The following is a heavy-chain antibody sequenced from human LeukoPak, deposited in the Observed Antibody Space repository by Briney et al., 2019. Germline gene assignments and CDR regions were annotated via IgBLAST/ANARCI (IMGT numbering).Heavy chain of an antibody. CDR2: ISYDGSNK. CDR1: GFTFSSYE. D-gene: IGHD1-26*01. V-gene: IGHV3-30*18. CDR3: AKPLGVMGAAFDY. Sequence: GGSLRLSCAASGFTFSSYEMHWVRQAPGKGLEWVAVISYDGSNKYYADSVKGRFTISRDNSKNTLYLQMNSLRAEDTAVYYCAKPLGVMGAAFDYWGQGTLVTVSS. J-gene: IGHJ4*02.